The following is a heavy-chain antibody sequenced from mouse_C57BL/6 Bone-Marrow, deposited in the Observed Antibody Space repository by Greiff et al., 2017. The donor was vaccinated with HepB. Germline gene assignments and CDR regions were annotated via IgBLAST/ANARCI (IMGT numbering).Heavy chain of an antibody. J-gene: IGHJ4*01. CDR2: IDPENGDT. V-gene: IGHV14-4*01. CDR3: TTPDYAMDY. Sequence: QESGAELVRPGASVKLSCTASGFNIKDDYMHWVKQRPEQGLEWIGWIDPENGDTEYASKFQGKATITADTSSNTAYLQLSSLTSEDTAVYYCTTPDYAMDYWGQGTSVTVSS. CDR1: GFNIKDDY.